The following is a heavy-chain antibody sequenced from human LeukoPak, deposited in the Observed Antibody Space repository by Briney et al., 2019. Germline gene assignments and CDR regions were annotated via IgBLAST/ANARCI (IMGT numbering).Heavy chain of an antibody. CDR3: AKARGATYGTYYFDY. J-gene: IGHJ4*02. Sequence: GGSLRLSCAASGFTFSSYAMNWVRQAPGKGLEWVSISGSGGDTYYADSVKGRFTVSRDNSKNTLYLQMNSLRAEDTAVYYCAKARGATYGTYYFDYWGQGTLVTVSS. CDR1: GFTFSSYA. CDR2: SGSGGDT. V-gene: IGHV3-23*01. D-gene: IGHD4/OR15-4a*01.